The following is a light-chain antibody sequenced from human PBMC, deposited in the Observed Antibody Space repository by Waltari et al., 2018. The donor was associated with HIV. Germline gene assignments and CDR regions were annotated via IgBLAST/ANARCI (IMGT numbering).Light chain of an antibody. J-gene: IGLJ2*01. CDR1: SSDVGGYHY. CDR3: SSYTSSSTPLVV. Sequence: QSALTQPASVSGSPGQSITISCPGTSSDVGGYHYVSWYQRHPGKAPNLMIDDVSNRPAGVSKRFSDSKSGNTASLTISGLQAEDEADYYCSSYTSSSTPLVVFGGGTKLTVL. V-gene: IGLV2-14*03. CDR2: DVS.